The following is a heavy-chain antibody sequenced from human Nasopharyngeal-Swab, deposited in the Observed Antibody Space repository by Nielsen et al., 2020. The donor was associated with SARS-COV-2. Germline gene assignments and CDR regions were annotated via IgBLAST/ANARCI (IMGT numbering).Heavy chain of an antibody. V-gene: IGHV3-48*04. J-gene: IGHJ4*02. CDR1: GFTFSPYT. CDR2: ITSGNSV. Sequence: GESLKISCATSGFTFSPYTMTWVRQAPGKGLQWISYITSGNSVQYADYVRGRFTIFRDNAKNSLYLQMNSLTAEDTAVYYCARERGGGYGDYWGQGTLVTVSS. CDR3: ARERGGGYGDY. D-gene: IGHD5-12*01.